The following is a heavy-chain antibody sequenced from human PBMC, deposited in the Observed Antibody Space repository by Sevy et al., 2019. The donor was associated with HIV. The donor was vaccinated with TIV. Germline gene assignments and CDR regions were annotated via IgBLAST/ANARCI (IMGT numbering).Heavy chain of an antibody. CDR1: GGSLNSYY. J-gene: IGHJ4*02. V-gene: IGHV4-59*01. CDR3: ARDSDSGLDY. CDR2: LFYTDST. D-gene: IGHD4-17*01. Sequence: SETLSLTCTVSGGSLNSYYWSWIRQPPGKGLEWIGYLFYTDSTNYNPSLKSRVTISVDRSKNQFSLELRSVTAADTAVYYCARDSDSGLDYWGQGTLVTVPS.